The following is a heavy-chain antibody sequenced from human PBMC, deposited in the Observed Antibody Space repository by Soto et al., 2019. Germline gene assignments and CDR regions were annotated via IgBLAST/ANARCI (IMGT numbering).Heavy chain of an antibody. D-gene: IGHD3-22*01. Sequence: SETLSLTCTVSGGSISSGDYYWSWIRQPPGKGLECIGYIYYSGSTYYNPSLKSRVTISVDTSKDQFSLKLSSVTAADTAVYYCARVPFYDSSGRSYYFDYWGQGTLVTVSS. J-gene: IGHJ4*02. CDR3: ARVPFYDSSGRSYYFDY. V-gene: IGHV4-30-4*01. CDR1: GGSISSGDYY. CDR2: IYYSGST.